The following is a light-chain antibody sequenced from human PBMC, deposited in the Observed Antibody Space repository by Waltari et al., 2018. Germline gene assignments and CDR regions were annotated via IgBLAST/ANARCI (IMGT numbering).Light chain of an antibody. J-gene: IGLJ1*01. CDR1: TLPRKY. V-gene: IGLV3-10*01. Sequence: SYELTQPPSVSVSPGQTARITCSGDTLPRKYAYWYQQKSGQAPGLVIFEDNKRPSGIPERFSGSISGTMATLTIRGAQVEDEADYYCYSTDSSSKGVFGAGTKVTVL. CDR3: YSTDSSSKGV. CDR2: EDN.